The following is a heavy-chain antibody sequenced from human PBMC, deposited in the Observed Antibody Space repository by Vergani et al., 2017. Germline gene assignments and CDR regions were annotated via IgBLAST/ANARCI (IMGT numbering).Heavy chain of an antibody. Sequence: QVQLVESGGGVVQPGRSLRLSCAASGFTFSSYAMHWVRQAPGKGLEWVAVISYDGSNKYYADSVKGRFTISRDNSKNTLYLQMNSLRAEDTAVYYCARDGSPPEYCSSTSCYLYYFDYWGQGTLVTVSS. CDR3: ARDGSPPEYCSSTSCYLYYFDY. CDR2: ISYDGSNK. V-gene: IGHV3-30-3*01. CDR1: GFTFSSYA. D-gene: IGHD2-2*01. J-gene: IGHJ4*02.